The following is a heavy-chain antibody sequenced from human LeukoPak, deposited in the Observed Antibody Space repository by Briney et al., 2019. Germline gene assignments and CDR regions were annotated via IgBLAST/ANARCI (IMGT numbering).Heavy chain of an antibody. D-gene: IGHD6-13*01. CDR2: VNESGGT. V-gene: IGHV4-34*01. CDR1: IDSFSNYH. CDR3: ARGVGVRAAAGKRYFYYYMDV. Sequence: PSETLSLTCAVYIDSFSNYHWNWIRQTPAKGLEWIGEVNESGGTNISPSLRSRVILSVDTSKNQFSLKLISVTVADTAVYYCARGVGVRAAAGKRYFYYYMDVWGKGTTVTVSS. J-gene: IGHJ6*03.